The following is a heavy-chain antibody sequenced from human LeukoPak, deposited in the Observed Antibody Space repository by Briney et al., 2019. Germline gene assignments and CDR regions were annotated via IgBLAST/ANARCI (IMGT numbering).Heavy chain of an antibody. CDR3: ARVRYDSSGYHY. V-gene: IGHV3-74*01. Sequence: PGGSLGLSCAASGFTFSSYWMHWVRQAPGKGLVWVSRINTDGSSTSYADSVKGRFTISRDNAKNTLYLQMNSLRAEDTAVYYCARVRYDSSGYHYWGQGTLVTVSS. CDR2: INTDGSST. CDR1: GFTFSSYW. D-gene: IGHD3-22*01. J-gene: IGHJ4*02.